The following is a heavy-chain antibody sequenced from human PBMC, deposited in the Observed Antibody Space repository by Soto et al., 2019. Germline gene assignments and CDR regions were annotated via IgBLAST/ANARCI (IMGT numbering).Heavy chain of an antibody. V-gene: IGHV3-33*01. J-gene: IGHJ2*01. CDR2: ISFDGNNK. CDR1: GFTFSTYG. D-gene: IGHD6-19*01. CDR3: ARERLDWYFDL. Sequence: QVQLVESGGGVVQSGRSLRLSCAASGFTFSTYGMHWVRQAPGKGLECVAVISFDGNNKYYADSVKGRFTISRDNSKNTLYLQMNSLRAEDTAVYYCARERLDWYFDLWGRGTLVTVSS.